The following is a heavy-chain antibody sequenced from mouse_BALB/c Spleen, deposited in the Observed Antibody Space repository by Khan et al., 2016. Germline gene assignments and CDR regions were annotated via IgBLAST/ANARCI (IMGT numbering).Heavy chain of an antibody. CDR1: GYSITSDYA. CDR2: ITYSGST. V-gene: IGHV3-2*02. J-gene: IGHJ3*01. Sequence: EVQLQESGPGLVKPSQSLSLTCSVTGYSITSDYAWNWLRQFPGSKLEWMGYITYSGSTSYNPSLKSRISITRDTSKNQFFLQLNSVTTKDTATYYCARDYYGSSFFDYWGQGTLVTVSA. CDR3: ARDYYGSSFFDY. D-gene: IGHD1-1*01.